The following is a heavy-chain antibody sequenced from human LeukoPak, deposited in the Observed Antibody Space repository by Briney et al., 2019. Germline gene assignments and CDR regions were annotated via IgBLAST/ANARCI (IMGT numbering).Heavy chain of an antibody. J-gene: IGHJ6*02. Sequence: PSETLSLTCAVSGYSISSGYYWGWIRPPPGKGLEWIGSIYHSGSTYYNPSLKSRVTISVDTSKNQFSLKLSSVTAADTAVYYCARPRPAAIVVESYYGMDVWGQGTTVTVSS. CDR3: ARPRPAAIVVESYYGMDV. D-gene: IGHD2-2*02. CDR1: GYSISSGYY. V-gene: IGHV4-38-2*01. CDR2: IYHSGST.